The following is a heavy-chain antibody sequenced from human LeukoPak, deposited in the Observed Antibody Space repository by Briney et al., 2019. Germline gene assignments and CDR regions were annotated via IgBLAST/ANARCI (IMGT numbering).Heavy chain of an antibody. CDR3: ARDTLSSTSFKGANWLDP. D-gene: IGHD2-2*01. CDR2: ISWNRGNI. V-gene: IGHV3-9*01. Sequence: PGGSLRLSCAASGFTFADYAMYWVRQVPGKGLEWVSAISWNRGNIGYGDSVKGRFTISRDNAKNSLYLQMNSLRAEDTAVYYCARDTLSSTSFKGANWLDPWGQGTLVTVSS. CDR1: GFTFADYA. J-gene: IGHJ5*02.